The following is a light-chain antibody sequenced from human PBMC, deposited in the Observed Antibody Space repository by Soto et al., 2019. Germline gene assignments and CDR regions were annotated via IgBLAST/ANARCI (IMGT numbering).Light chain of an antibody. V-gene: IGKV1-33*01. CDR3: QPFDNLPPFT. CDR1: QDIRIH. Sequence: DIQMTQSPSSLSASVGERVTISCQASQDIRIHLNWYQQKPGKAPKVLIFDASNLETGVPSRFSGSGSGTHFTFTISSLQPEDTATYYCQPFDNLPPFTFGQGTRLEIK. CDR2: DAS. J-gene: IGKJ5*01.